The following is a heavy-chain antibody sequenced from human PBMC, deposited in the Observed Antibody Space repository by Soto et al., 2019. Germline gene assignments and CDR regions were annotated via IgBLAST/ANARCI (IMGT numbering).Heavy chain of an antibody. V-gene: IGHV3-23*01. J-gene: IGHJ4*02. D-gene: IGHD6-19*01. Sequence: PGGSLRLSCAASGFTFSSYAMSWVRQAPGKGLEWVSAISGSGGSTYYADSVKGRFTISRDNSKNTLYLQMNSLRAEDTAVYYCAKTVRVAVAGIPNQYYIDYSGQGTLVTVST. CDR3: AKTVRVAVAGIPNQYYIDY. CDR1: GFTFSSYA. CDR2: ISGSGGST.